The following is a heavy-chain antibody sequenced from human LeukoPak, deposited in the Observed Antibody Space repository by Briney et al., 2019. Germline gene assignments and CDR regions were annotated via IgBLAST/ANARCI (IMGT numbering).Heavy chain of an antibody. D-gene: IGHD4-17*01. Sequence: SETLSLTCTVSGGSISSYYWSWIRQPPGKGLEWIGYIYYSGSTNYNPSLKSRVTISVDTSKNQFSLKLSSVTAADTAVYYCARGLHYGDYQYYFDYWGQGTLVTVSS. CDR3: ARGLHYGDYQYYFDY. V-gene: IGHV4-59*01. J-gene: IGHJ4*02. CDR1: GGSISSYY. CDR2: IYYSGST.